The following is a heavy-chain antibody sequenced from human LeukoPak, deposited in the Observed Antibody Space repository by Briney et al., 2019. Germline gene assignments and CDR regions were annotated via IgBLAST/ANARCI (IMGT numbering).Heavy chain of an antibody. D-gene: IGHD3-16*01. CDR2: ICSSGSTI. J-gene: IGHJ6*03. V-gene: IGHV3-48*03. CDR3: ARDRFSDWGDYYYYYMDV. Sequence: PGGSLRLSCAASGFTFSSYEMNWVRQAPGKGLERVSYICSSGSTIYYADSVKGRFTISRDNAKNSLYLQMNSLRAEDTAVYYCARDRFSDWGDYYYYYMDVWGKGTTVTVSS. CDR1: GFTFSSYE.